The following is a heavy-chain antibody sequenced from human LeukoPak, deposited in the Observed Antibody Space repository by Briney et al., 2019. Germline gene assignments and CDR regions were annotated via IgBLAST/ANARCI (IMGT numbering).Heavy chain of an antibody. CDR3: AKGTSGYSYVKNY. D-gene: IGHD5-18*01. CDR1: GFTFSSYA. V-gene: IGHV3-23*01. Sequence: GESLKISCAASGFTFSSYAMSWVRQAPGKGLEWVSAISGSGGSTYYADSVMGRFTISRDNSKNTLYLQMNSLRAEDTAVYYCAKGTSGYSYVKNYWGQGTLVTVSS. CDR2: ISGSGGST. J-gene: IGHJ4*02.